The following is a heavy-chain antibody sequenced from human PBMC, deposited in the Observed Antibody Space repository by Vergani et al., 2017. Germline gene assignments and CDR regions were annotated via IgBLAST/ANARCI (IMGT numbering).Heavy chain of an antibody. V-gene: IGHV4-31*03. J-gene: IGHJ5*02. Sequence: QVQLQESGPGLVKPSQTLSLTCTVSGGSINSGAYYWSWIRQHPGKGLEWIGYIYYSGSTYYNPSIKSRVTISVDTSKNQFSLKLSSVTAADTAVYYCARGARDITMVRGVIWFDPWGQGTLVTVSS. CDR2: IYYSGST. CDR3: ARGARDITMVRGVIWFDP. CDR1: GGSINSGAYY. D-gene: IGHD3-10*01.